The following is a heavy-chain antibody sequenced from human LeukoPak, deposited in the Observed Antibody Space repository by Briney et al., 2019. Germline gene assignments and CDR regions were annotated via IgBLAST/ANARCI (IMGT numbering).Heavy chain of an antibody. CDR2: FDPEDGAT. V-gene: IGHV1-24*01. Sequence: GASVKVSCKASGYTFTRYYMHWVRQAPGKGLEWIGGFDPEDGATIHAQKFQGRVTMTEDTSTDTTYMELSSLGSEDTAVYYCATGGMSLSGSYYTNYYGMDVWGQGTKVTVSS. CDR3: ATGGMSLSGSYYTNYYGMDV. J-gene: IGHJ6*02. D-gene: IGHD3-10*01. CDR1: GYTFTRYY.